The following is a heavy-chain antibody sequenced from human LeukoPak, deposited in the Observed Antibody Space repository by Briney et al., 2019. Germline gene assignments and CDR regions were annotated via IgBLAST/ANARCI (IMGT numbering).Heavy chain of an antibody. V-gene: IGHV4-39*07. CDR2: IYYSGGT. CDR3: ARLTKNDSGTYRFGKKKRGYMDV. CDR1: GGSISSSSYY. Sequence: SETLSLTCTVSGGSISSSSYYWGWIRQPPGKGLEWIGSIYYSGGTYYNPSLKSRVTISVDTSKNQFSLRLSSVTAADTAVYYCARLTKNDSGTYRFGKKKRGYMDVWGKGTTVTISS. D-gene: IGHD3-10*01. J-gene: IGHJ6*03.